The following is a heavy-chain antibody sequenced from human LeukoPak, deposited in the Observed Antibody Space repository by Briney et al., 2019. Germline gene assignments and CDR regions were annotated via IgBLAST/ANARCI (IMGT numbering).Heavy chain of an antibody. Sequence: GGSLRHSCAASGFTFSSYGMHWVRQAPGKGLEWVAVISYDGSNKYYADSVKGRFTISRDNSKNTLYLQMNSLRAEDTAVYYCAGRSGPYWYFDLWGRGTLVTVSS. V-gene: IGHV3-30*03. D-gene: IGHD6-19*01. CDR2: ISYDGSNK. J-gene: IGHJ2*01. CDR3: AGRSGPYWYFDL. CDR1: GFTFSSYG.